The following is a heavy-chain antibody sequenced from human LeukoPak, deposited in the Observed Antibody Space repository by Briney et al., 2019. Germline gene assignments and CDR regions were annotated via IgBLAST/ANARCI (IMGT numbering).Heavy chain of an antibody. J-gene: IGHJ5*02. CDR2: IYYSGST. CDR1: GGSFNTYY. V-gene: IGHV4-59*12. D-gene: IGHD2-2*02. Sequence: SETLSLTCTVSGGSFNTYYWSWIRQPPGKGLEWLGYIYYSGSTNYNPSLKSRVTISVDTSKNQFSLKLSSVTAADTAVYYCARDVVPAALRGFDPWGQGTLVTVSS. CDR3: ARDVVPAALRGFDP.